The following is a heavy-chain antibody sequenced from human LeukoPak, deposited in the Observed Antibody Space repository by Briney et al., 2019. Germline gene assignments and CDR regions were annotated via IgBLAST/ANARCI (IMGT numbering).Heavy chain of an antibody. Sequence: GGSLRLSCAASGFTFSSYAMHWVRQAPGKGLEWVAVISYDGSNKYYADSVKGRFTISRDNSKNTLYLQMNSLRAEDTAVYYCARGYCSSTSCRPFDYWGQGTLVTVSS. CDR1: GFTFSSYA. CDR3: ARGYCSSTSCRPFDY. D-gene: IGHD2-2*01. V-gene: IGHV3-30-3*01. CDR2: ISYDGSNK. J-gene: IGHJ4*02.